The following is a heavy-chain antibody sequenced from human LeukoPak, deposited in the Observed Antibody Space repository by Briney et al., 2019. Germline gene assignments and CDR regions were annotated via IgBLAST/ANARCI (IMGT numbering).Heavy chain of an antibody. CDR3: ARAQYYYDSSGYYLYYFDY. CDR2: IYTSGST. V-gene: IGHV4-61*02. J-gene: IGHJ4*02. D-gene: IGHD3-22*01. CDR1: GGSISSGSYY. Sequence: PSQTLSLTCTVSGGSISSGSYYLSWIRQPAGKGLEWIGRIYTSGSTNYNPSLKSRVTISVDTSKNQFSLKLSSVTAADTAVYYCARAQYYYDSSGYYLYYFDYWGQGTLVTVSS.